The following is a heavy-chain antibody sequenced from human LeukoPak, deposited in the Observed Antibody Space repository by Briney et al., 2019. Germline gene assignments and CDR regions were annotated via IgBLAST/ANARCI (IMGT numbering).Heavy chain of an antibody. CDR3: AREWRGIASHYHGMDV. D-gene: IGHD6-6*01. J-gene: IGHJ6*02. V-gene: IGHV4-31*03. CDR1: GGSISDGGFY. CDR2: IYYSGST. Sequence: SQTLSLTCTVSGGSISDGGFYWSWIRQHPEKGLEWIGYIYYSGSTYYNPTLESRVTMSVDTSMKQFSLKLKSVTAADTAVYYCAREWRGIASHYHGMDVWGQGTTVTVSS.